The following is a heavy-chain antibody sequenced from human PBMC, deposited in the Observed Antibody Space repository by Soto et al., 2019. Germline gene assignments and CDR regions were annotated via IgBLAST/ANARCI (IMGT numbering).Heavy chain of an antibody. CDR2: ISGGSDRT. J-gene: IGHJ3*01. CDR1: GFTIRNYA. Sequence: EVQVVESGGDLVQPGGSLRLSCAASGFTIRNYAMSWVRQAPGKALEWVSGISGGSDRTYYADSVKGRFTIFKDNFKNTLYLQMSSLRVEDTAVYHCEGSWTWGQGTMVTVSS. D-gene: IGHD5-12*01. V-gene: IGHV3-23*04. CDR3: EGSWT.